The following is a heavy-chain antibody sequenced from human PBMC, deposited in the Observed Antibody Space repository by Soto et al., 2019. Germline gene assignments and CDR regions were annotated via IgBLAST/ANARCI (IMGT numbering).Heavy chain of an antibody. CDR3: ARNRVLLWFGESEGFDP. V-gene: IGHV1-3*01. J-gene: IGHJ5*02. CDR1: GYTFTSYA. Sequence: ASVKVSCKASGYTFTSYAMHWVRQAPGQRLEWVGWINAGNGNTKYSQKFQGRVTITRDTSASTAYMELSSLRSEDTAVYYCARNRVLLWFGESEGFDPWGQGTLVTVSS. CDR2: INAGNGNT. D-gene: IGHD3-10*01.